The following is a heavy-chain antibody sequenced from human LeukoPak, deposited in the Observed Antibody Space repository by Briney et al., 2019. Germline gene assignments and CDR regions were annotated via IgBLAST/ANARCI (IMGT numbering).Heavy chain of an antibody. V-gene: IGHV3-30*03. CDR1: GFTFSSYG. J-gene: IGHJ6*02. CDR2: ISYDGSNK. Sequence: PGRSLRLSCAASGFTFSSYGMHWVRQAPGKGLEWVAVISYDGSNKYYADSVKGRFTISRDNSKNTLYLQMNSLRAEDTAVYYCASVGNGRYYYDSSGPNRYGMDVWGQGTTVTVSS. D-gene: IGHD3-22*01. CDR3: ASVGNGRYYYDSSGPNRYGMDV.